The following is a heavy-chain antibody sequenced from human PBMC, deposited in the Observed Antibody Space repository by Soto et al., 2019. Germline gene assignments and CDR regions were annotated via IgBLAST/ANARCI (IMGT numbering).Heavy chain of an antibody. J-gene: IGHJ6*02. CDR3: ARGGYYFSYGMDV. V-gene: IGHV4-31*03. Sequence: QVQLQESGPGLVKPSQTLSLTCTVSGGSISSGGYYWSWIRQHPGKGLEWIGYIYYSGSTYYNPSLMSRVTISVDTSKNQFSLKLSSVTAADMAVFYCARGGYYFSYGMDVWGQGTTVTVSS. CDR1: GGSISSGGYY. CDR2: IYYSGST. D-gene: IGHD1-26*01.